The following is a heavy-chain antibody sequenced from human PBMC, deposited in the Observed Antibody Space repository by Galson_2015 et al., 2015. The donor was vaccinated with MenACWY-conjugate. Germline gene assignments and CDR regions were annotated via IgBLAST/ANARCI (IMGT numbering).Heavy chain of an antibody. V-gene: IGHV4-38-2*01. Sequence: ETLSLTCAVSGYSISSGYYWGWIRQPPGKGLEWLAIIYHNGSTYYNPSLKSRVTQSVDTSKNQFSLNLSYVTAADTAVYYCARLTGFSGSFYFPYWGQGTLVTVSS. CDR2: IYHNGST. D-gene: IGHD1-26*01. CDR3: ARLTGFSGSFYFPY. J-gene: IGHJ4*02. CDR1: GYSISSGYY.